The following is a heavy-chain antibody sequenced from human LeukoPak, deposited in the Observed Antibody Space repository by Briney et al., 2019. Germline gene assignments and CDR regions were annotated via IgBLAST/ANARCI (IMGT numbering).Heavy chain of an antibody. CDR1: GASINKDY. J-gene: IGHJ6*04. Sequence: SETPSLTCTVSGASINKDYWAWIRQPAGKGLEWIGRIHPSGITHQNPSLRGRVTMSIDASKNQFSLNLSSVTAADTAVYYCVRDEYRDVWGKGTTVTVSS. CDR3: VRDEYRDV. CDR2: IHPSGIT. V-gene: IGHV4-4*07. D-gene: IGHD2/OR15-2a*01.